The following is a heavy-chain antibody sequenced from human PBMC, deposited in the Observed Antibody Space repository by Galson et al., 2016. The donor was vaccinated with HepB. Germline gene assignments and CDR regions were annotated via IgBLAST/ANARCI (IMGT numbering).Heavy chain of an antibody. D-gene: IGHD2/OR15-2a*01. CDR3: ARTIVSYNLYYMDV. CDR2: IDWGDDK. CDR1: GFSLNTNTMC. J-gene: IGHJ6*03. Sequence: ALVKPTQTLTLTCTFSGFSLNTNTMCVSWIRQPPGKAPEWLALIDWGDDKYYNTSLKTRLTISKDTAKNQVGLRMTNMDPVDTATYYCARTIVSYNLYYMDVWGRGTTVTVSS. V-gene: IGHV2-70*01.